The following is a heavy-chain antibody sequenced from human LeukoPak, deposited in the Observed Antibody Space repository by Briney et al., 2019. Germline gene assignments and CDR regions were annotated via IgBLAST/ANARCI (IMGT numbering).Heavy chain of an antibody. D-gene: IGHD3-10*01. J-gene: IGHJ5*02. CDR2: INHSGST. V-gene: IGHV4-34*01. CDR1: GGSFSGYY. Sequence: SETLSLTCAVYGGSFSGYYWSWIRQPPGKGLEWIGGINHSGSTNYNPSLKSRVTISVDTSKNQFSLKLSSVTAADTAVYYCARTDYYGSGSYSSAWFDPWGQGTLVTVSS. CDR3: ARTDYYGSGSYSSAWFDP.